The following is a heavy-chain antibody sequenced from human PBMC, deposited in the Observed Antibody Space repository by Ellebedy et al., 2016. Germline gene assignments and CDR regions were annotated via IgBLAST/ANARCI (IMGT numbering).Heavy chain of an antibody. CDR3: AKDIRFGGASYGYFQK. J-gene: IGHJ1*01. V-gene: IGHV3-9*01. CDR1: GAAFHNYG. Sequence: GGSLRLSXSASGAAFHNYGMHWVRQVPGKGLEWVSGISWNSGLIGYAASVKGRFTISRDNAKNSLYLQMNRLGTDDTAVYYCAKDIRFGGASYGYFQKWGQGTLVTVSS. CDR2: ISWNSGLI. D-gene: IGHD3-16*01.